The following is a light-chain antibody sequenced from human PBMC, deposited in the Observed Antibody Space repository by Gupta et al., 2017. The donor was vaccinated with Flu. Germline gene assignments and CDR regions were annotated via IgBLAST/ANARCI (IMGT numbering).Light chain of an antibody. CDR1: NSSVGASYD. V-gene: IGLV1-40*01. CDR2: GNS. J-gene: IGLJ2*01. Sequence: QSVLTQPPSVSGAPGQRVTISCTGSNSSVGASYDVHWYQRLPGTAPKLLIFGNSNRPSGGPDRFSGSKSGTSASLAITGLQAEDEADYYCQSYDSSLSGVVFGGGTKLTVL. CDR3: QSYDSSLSGVV.